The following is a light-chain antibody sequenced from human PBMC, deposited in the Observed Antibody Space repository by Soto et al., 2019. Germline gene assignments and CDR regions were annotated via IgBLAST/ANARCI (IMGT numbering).Light chain of an antibody. V-gene: IGLV2-23*03. CDR1: SNDIGGYNL. Sequence: QSVLAQPASVSGSPGQSITISCTGTSNDIGGYNLVSWYQQHPDKAPKIIIYESNKRPSGVSDRFSGSRSGNTASLTISTLQPEDEADYSCCSFAGGATFVFGGGTKLTVL. J-gene: IGLJ2*01. CDR2: ESN. CDR3: CSFAGGATFV.